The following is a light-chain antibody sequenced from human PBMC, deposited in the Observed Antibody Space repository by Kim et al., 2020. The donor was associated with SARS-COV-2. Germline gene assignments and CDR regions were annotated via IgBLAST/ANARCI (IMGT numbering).Light chain of an antibody. V-gene: IGKV3-20*01. CDR3: QQSGRSPQYT. J-gene: IGKJ2*01. CDR1: QSVSSSY. Sequence: EIVLTQSPGTLSLSSGERATLSCRASQSVSSSYLSWYQQKPGPAPRLLLYGASSRGTGIPDRFSGSGSGTDFALTISKLEPEDCAVYYCQQSGRSPQYTCRQGTGLDI. CDR2: GAS.